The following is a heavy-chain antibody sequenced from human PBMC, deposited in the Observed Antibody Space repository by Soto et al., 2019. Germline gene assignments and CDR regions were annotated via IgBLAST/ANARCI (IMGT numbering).Heavy chain of an antibody. CDR1: GYTFTSYA. D-gene: IGHD4-17*01. Sequence: GASVKVSCKASGYTFTSYAMHWVRQAPGQRLEWMGWINAGNGNTKYSQKFQGRVTITRDTSASTAYMELSSLRSEDTAVYYCARVPTTVTPWNWFDPWGQGTLVTVFS. J-gene: IGHJ5*02. V-gene: IGHV1-3*01. CDR2: INAGNGNT. CDR3: ARVPTTVTPWNWFDP.